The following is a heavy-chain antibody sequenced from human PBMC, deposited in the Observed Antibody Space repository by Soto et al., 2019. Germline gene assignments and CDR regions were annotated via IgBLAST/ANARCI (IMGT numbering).Heavy chain of an antibody. CDR2: MNPNSGNT. D-gene: IGHD6-6*01. CDR1: GYTFTSYD. Sequence: ASVKVSCKASGYTFTSYDINWVRQATGQGLEWMGWMNPNSGNTGYAQKFQGRVTMTRNTSISTAYMGLSSLRSEDTAVYYCARERGTAAARPLRWFDPWGQGTLVTVSS. V-gene: IGHV1-8*01. J-gene: IGHJ5*02. CDR3: ARERGTAAARPLRWFDP.